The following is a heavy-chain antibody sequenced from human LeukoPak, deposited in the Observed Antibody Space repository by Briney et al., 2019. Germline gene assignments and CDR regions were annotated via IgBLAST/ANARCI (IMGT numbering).Heavy chain of an antibody. D-gene: IGHD6-19*01. CDR3: ARKPVAVAGIPTWFDP. V-gene: IGHV4-4*07. CDR2: IYTSGST. CDR1: GGSISSYY. J-gene: IGHJ5*02. Sequence: SGTLSLSCADSGGSISSYYWSWVRQPPGKGLEWVWRIYTSGSTNYNPSLKRRVTMSVDTSKNQFSLKLSSVTAADTAVYYCARKPVAVAGIPTWFDPWGQGTLVTVFS.